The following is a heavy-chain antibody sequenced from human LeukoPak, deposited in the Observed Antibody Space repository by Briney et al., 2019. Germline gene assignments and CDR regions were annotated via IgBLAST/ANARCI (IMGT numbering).Heavy chain of an antibody. CDR1: GGSISSYY. J-gene: IGHJ4*02. CDR3: ARVTGYMIEDYFDY. Sequence: ASETLSLTCTVSGGSISSYYWSWIRQPPGKGLEWIGYIYYSGSTNYNPSLKSRVTISVDTSKNQFSLRLSSATAADTAVYYCARVTGYMIEDYFDYWGQGTLVTVSS. V-gene: IGHV4-59*01. CDR2: IYYSGST. D-gene: IGHD3-22*01.